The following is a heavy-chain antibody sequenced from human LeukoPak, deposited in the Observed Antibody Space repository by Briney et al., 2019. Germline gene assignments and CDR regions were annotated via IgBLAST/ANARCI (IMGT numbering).Heavy chain of an antibody. CDR1: GYTFSGYY. Sequence: ASVKVSCKASGYTFSGYYMHWVRQAPGQGLEWMGWSNPTGGGTRYAQKFQGRVTMTRDTSISTAYMELNRLRSDDTAVYYCVRDLGFTNGGDSDWGQGTLVTVSS. J-gene: IGHJ4*02. CDR3: VRDLGFTNGGDSD. D-gene: IGHD1-1*01. V-gene: IGHV1-2*02. CDR2: SNPTGGGT.